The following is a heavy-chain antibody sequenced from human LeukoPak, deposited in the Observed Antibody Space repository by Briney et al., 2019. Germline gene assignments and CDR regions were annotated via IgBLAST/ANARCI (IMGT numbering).Heavy chain of an antibody. J-gene: IGHJ4*02. CDR3: AREHNYGFARYFDY. CDR2: IYSGGST. CDR1: GFTVSSNY. Sequence: PGGSLRLSCTASGFTVSSNYMSWVRQAPGKGLEWVSVIYSGGSTYYADSVKGRFTISRDNSKNTLYLQMNSLRAEDTAVYYCAREHNYGFARYFDYWGQGTLVTVSS. D-gene: IGHD5-18*01. V-gene: IGHV3-66*01.